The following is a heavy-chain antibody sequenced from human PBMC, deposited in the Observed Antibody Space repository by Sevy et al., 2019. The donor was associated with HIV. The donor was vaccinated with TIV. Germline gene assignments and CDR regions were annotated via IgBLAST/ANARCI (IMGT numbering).Heavy chain of an antibody. CDR2: ISGRDTGT. J-gene: IGHJ3*02. D-gene: IGHD3-22*01. CDR1: GFTFSNYA. Sequence: GGSLRLSCAVSGFTFSNYAMSWVRQAPGKGLEWVSAISGRDTGTFYAESVKGRFTISRDNSKNTLYLQMNSLRAEDTAVYYCAKDTMVVVGEALDIWGRGTMVTVSS. CDR3: AKDTMVVVGEALDI. V-gene: IGHV3-23*01.